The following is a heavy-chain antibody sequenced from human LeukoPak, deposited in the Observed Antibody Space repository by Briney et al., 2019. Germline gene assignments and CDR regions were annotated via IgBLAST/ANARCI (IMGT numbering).Heavy chain of an antibody. CDR3: AKGLTWFTNLYFNFFDN. V-gene: IGHV3-30*02. CDR1: GFTFSSYG. CDR2: IRYDGSNK. J-gene: IGHJ4*02. Sequence: GGSLRLSCVASGFTFSSYGMHWVRQAPGMGLEWVAFIRYDGSNKYYVDSVKGRFTIARDNSENTVSLQMNTLKTEDTAVYYCAKGLTWFTNLYFNFFDNSGQGILVTVSS. D-gene: IGHD3-10*01.